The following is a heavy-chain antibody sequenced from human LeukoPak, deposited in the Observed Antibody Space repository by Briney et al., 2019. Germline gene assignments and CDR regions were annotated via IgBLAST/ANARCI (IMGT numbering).Heavy chain of an antibody. CDR3: ARRRDGYSIFDY. CDR2: RFNSGST. D-gene: IGHD5-24*01. CDR1: GGSFSFDS. Sequence: TSETLSLTCTVSGGSFSFDSWTWIRQPPGKGLEWIGWRFNSGSTSYNPSLKSRVTISIDTSKNQFSLKLNSVTAADTAVYYCARRRDGYSIFDYWGHGTLVIVSS. V-gene: IGHV4-59*12. J-gene: IGHJ4*01.